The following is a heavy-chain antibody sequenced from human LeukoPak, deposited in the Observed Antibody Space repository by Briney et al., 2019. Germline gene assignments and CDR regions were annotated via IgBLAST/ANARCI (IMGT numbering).Heavy chain of an antibody. V-gene: IGHV1-69*05. CDR3: ARELFSSSWYVRDFDY. D-gene: IGHD6-13*01. CDR1: GGTFSSYA. Sequence: ASVKVSCKASGGTFSSYAISWVRQAPGQGLEWMGRIIPIFGTANYAQKFRGRVTITTDESTSTAYMELSRLRSEDTAVYYCARELFSSSWYVRDFDYWGQGTLVTVSS. CDR2: IIPIFGTA. J-gene: IGHJ4*02.